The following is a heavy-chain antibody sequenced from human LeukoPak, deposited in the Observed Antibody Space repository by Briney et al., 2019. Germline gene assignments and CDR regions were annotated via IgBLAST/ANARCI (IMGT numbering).Heavy chain of an antibody. CDR1: GYTFTVYY. D-gene: IGHD1-26*01. Sequence: GSSVKVSCKASGYTFTVYYMHWVRQAPVQGLEWGGWLNPNSGGTNYAQKFQGRVTMTRDTSISTAYIELSRLRSDDTAVYYCARDLEWELRSNYFDYWGQGTLVTVSS. V-gene: IGHV1-2*02. J-gene: IGHJ4*02. CDR2: LNPNSGGT. CDR3: ARDLEWELRSNYFDY.